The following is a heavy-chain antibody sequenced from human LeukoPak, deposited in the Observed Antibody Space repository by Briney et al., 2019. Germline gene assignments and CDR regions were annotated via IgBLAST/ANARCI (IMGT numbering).Heavy chain of an antibody. CDR3: ARGVSDFWSGFDY. D-gene: IGHD3-3*01. Sequence: SETLSLTCTVSGGSISSYYWSWIRQPPGKGLEWIGYIYYSGSTNYNPSLKSRVTISVDTSKNQFSLKLSSVTAADTAVYYCARGVSDFWSGFDYWGQGTLVTVSS. CDR2: IYYSGST. V-gene: IGHV4-59*01. J-gene: IGHJ4*02. CDR1: GGSISSYY.